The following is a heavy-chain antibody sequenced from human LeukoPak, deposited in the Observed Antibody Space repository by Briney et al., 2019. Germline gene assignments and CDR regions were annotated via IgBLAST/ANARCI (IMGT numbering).Heavy chain of an antibody. V-gene: IGHV3-74*01. CDR1: GFSFSRYW. D-gene: IGHD1-1*01. CDR3: ARDQDGTGTTMDL. Sequence: TGGSLRLSCAASGFSFSRYWMHWVRHAPGEGLMWVSRINSDGSSTWYADSVKGRFTISRDNARNTLSLQMSSLGVEDTALYYCARDQDGTGTTMDLWGQGTQVIVSS. J-gene: IGHJ4*02. CDR2: INSDGSST.